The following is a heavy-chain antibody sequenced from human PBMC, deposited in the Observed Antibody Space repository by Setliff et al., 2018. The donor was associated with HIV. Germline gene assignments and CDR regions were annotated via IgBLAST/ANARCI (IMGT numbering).Heavy chain of an antibody. D-gene: IGHD3-10*01. CDR1: SGSINGYH. J-gene: IGHJ5*02. CDR2: VSYSGST. Sequence: SETLSLTCGVSSGSINGYHWSWVRQAPGRGLEWIGYVSYSGSTYYNPSLKSRVTISIDRSKNQFSLKLSSVTAADTAVYYCARSTYYYGSGKGSGWFDPWGQGTLVTVSS. V-gene: IGHV4-59*04. CDR3: ARSTYYYGSGKGSGWFDP.